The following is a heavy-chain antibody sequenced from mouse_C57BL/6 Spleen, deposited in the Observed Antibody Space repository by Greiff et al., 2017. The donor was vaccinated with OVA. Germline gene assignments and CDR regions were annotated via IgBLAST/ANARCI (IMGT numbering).Heavy chain of an antibody. CDR2: LDPSDSFT. D-gene: IGHD3-2*02. V-gene: IGHV1-69*01. CDR1: GYTFSSFW. Sequence: QVQLKQPGAELVMPGASVKLSCKASGYTFSSFWMHWVKPRPGQGLEWIGELDPSDSFTNYNQKFKGKYTLTADKASITAYMQLSSLTSEDSAVYYCARGDSSGYGFAYWGQGTMVTVSA. CDR3: ARGDSSGYGFAY. J-gene: IGHJ3*01.